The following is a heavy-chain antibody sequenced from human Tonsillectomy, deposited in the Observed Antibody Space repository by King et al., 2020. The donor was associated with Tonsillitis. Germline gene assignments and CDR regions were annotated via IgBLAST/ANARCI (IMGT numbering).Heavy chain of an antibody. J-gene: IGHJ6*03. D-gene: IGHD3-10*01. Sequence: VQLVESGGGVVQPGTSLRLSCAASGFTFSSYGMHWVRQAPGRGLEWGAVISYDGSNKYYADSVKGRFTISRDNSNNTLYLQMNSLRPEDTAVYYCARGLWTPSSSYYYMDVWGNGTTVTVSS. CDR1: GFTFSSYG. CDR2: ISYDGSNK. V-gene: IGHV3-30*03. CDR3: ARGLWTPSSSYYYMDV.